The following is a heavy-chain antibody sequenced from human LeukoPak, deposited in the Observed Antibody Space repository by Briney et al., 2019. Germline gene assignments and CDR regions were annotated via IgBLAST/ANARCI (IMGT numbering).Heavy chain of an antibody. J-gene: IGHJ6*03. CDR2: INHSGST. Sequence: PSETLSLTCAVYGGSFSGYYWSWIRQPPAKGLEWIGEINHSGSTNYNPSLKSRVTISVDTSKNQFSLKLSSVTAADTAVYYCARGEYSSSSRYYYMDVWGKGTTVTVSS. CDR3: ARGEYSSSSRYYYMDV. CDR1: GGSFSGYY. D-gene: IGHD6-6*01. V-gene: IGHV4-34*01.